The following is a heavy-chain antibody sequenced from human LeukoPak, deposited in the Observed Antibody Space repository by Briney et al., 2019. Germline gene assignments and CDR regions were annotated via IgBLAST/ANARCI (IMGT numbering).Heavy chain of an antibody. Sequence: GGSLRLSCAASGFTFSSQWMHWVRQAPGKGLVWVSRISGDGSTATYADSVKGRFTISRDNAMNTLYLQMNRLRAEDTAVYYCGRNYYGSVDYWGQGTLVTVSS. V-gene: IGHV3-74*01. J-gene: IGHJ4*02. CDR3: GRNYYGSVDY. CDR2: ISGDGSTA. D-gene: IGHD3-10*01. CDR1: GFTFSSQW.